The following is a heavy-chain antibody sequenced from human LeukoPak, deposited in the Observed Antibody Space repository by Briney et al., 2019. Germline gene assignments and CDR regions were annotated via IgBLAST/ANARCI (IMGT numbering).Heavy chain of an antibody. V-gene: IGHV3-53*01. CDR3: ARVLYILRYFDY. J-gene: IGHJ6*04. CDR1: GFIVSSNY. D-gene: IGHD3-9*01. CDR2: IYSDGST. Sequence: HAGGSLRLSCAASGFIVSSNYMSWVRQAPGKGLEWVSVIYSDGSTYYADSVKGRFTISRDNSKNTLYLQMNSLRAEDTAVYYSARVLYILRYFDYWGKGTTVTISS.